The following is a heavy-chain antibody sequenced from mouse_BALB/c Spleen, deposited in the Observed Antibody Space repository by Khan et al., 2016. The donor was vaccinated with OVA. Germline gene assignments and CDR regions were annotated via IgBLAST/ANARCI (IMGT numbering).Heavy chain of an antibody. J-gene: IGHJ4*01. CDR2: IWGDGST. D-gene: IGHD2-1*01. CDR1: GFSLTSNG. Sequence: QVQLKESGPGLVAPSQSLSITCTVSGFSLTSNGVSWVRQPPGKGLEWLGVIWGDGSTTYHSVLKSRLSISTDDSKSQVFLKVNSLNIDDTAMYYCAKEAWGNFVAMDYWGQGTSVTVSS. V-gene: IGHV2-3*01. CDR3: AKEAWGNFVAMDY.